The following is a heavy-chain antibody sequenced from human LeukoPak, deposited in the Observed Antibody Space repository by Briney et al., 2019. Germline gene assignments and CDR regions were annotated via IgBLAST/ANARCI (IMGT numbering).Heavy chain of an antibody. CDR2: IYYSGST. CDR1: GGSVSSGSYY. Sequence: SETLSLTCTVSGGSVSSGSYYWSWIRQPPGKGLEWIGYIYYSGSTNYNPSLKSRVTISVDTSKNQFSLKLSSATAADTAVYYCARAGLVVMEAFDPWGQGTLVTVSS. J-gene: IGHJ5*02. D-gene: IGHD2-8*02. CDR3: ARAGLVVMEAFDP. V-gene: IGHV4-61*01.